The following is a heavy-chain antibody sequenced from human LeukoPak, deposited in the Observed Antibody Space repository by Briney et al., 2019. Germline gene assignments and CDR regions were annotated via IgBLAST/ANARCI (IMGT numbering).Heavy chain of an antibody. CDR1: GFTFSDYY. CDR3: ARAPYYGFQYYFDY. Sequence: GGFLRLSCAASGFTFSDYYMSWIRQAPGKGLEWVSYISSSGSTIYYADSVKGRFTISRDNAKNSLYLQMNSLRAEDTAVYYCARAPYYGFQYYFDYWGQGTLVTVSS. J-gene: IGHJ4*02. D-gene: IGHD3-10*01. CDR2: ISSSGSTI. V-gene: IGHV3-11*01.